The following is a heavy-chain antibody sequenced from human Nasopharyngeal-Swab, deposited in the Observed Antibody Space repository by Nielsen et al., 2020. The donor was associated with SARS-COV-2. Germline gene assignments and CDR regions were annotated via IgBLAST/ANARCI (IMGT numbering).Heavy chain of an antibody. V-gene: IGHV1-69*13. D-gene: IGHD6-19*01. Sequence: SVKVSCKASGGTFSSYAISWVRQAPGQGLEWMGGIIPIFGTANYAQKFQGRVTITADESTSTAYMELSSLRSEDTAVYYCEREGAAVAGDWYFDLWGRGTLVTVSS. CDR1: GGTFSSYA. J-gene: IGHJ2*01. CDR2: IIPIFGTA. CDR3: EREGAAVAGDWYFDL.